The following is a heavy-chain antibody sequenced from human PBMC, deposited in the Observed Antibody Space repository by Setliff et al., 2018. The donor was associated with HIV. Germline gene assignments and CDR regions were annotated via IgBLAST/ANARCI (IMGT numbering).Heavy chain of an antibody. CDR3: ASLTDYGGDSGSH. V-gene: IGHV4-59*01. J-gene: IGHJ4*02. D-gene: IGHD4-17*01. Sequence: SETLSLTCSVSGGSMSNYYWSWVRQPPGKGLEWMGDIFHAGSSTYNPSLKSRVRLSVDTSKNQFSLRLSPVTAADTAVYYCASLTDYGGDSGSHWGQGTLVTVSS. CDR2: IFHAGSS. CDR1: GGSMSNYY.